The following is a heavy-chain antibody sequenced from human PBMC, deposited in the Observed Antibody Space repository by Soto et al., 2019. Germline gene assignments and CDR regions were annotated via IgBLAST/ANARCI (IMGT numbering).Heavy chain of an antibody. V-gene: IGHV1-8*01. D-gene: IGHD6-19*01. CDR2: MNPNSGDT. Sequence: QVQLVQSGAEVKKPGASVKVSCKTSGYTFTSYDIHWVRQATGQVPEWMGWMNPNSGDTVYAQKFQGRITMTRNTSMSTAYMELSSLRPEDTAVYYCASTRFGAVAGTWGQGTLVTVSS. J-gene: IGHJ5*02. CDR3: ASTRFGAVAGT. CDR1: GYTFTSYD.